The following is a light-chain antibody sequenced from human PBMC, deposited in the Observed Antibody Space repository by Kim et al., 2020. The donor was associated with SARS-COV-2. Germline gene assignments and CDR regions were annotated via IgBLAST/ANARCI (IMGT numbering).Light chain of an antibody. Sequence: ATLSVSPGESVTLSCRASQSISRSLAWYQQRPGQAPRLLIYGAASRPADVPGLFRGSGSGTQFTLTISSLQSEDFAVYYCQQSITFGGGTKVDIK. CDR2: GAA. V-gene: IGKV3-15*01. CDR3: QQSIT. CDR1: QSISRS. J-gene: IGKJ4*01.